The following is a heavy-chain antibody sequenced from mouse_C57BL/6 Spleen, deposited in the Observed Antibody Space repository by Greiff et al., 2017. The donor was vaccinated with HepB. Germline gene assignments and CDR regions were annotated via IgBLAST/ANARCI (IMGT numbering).Heavy chain of an antibody. D-gene: IGHD3-2*02. Sequence: QVQLQQPGTELVKPGASVKLSCRASGYTFTSYWMHWVKQRPGQGLEWIGNINPSNGGTNYNEKFKSKATLTVDKSSSTAYMQLSSLTSEDSAVYYCARSAAQVAWFAYWGQGTLVTVSA. V-gene: IGHV1-53*01. CDR2: INPSNGGT. J-gene: IGHJ3*01. CDR3: ARSAAQVAWFAY. CDR1: GYTFTSYW.